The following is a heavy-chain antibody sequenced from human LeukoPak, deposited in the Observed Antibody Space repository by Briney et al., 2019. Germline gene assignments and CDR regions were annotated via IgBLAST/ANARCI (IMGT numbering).Heavy chain of an antibody. D-gene: IGHD3-10*01. V-gene: IGHV3-74*01. CDR1: GFTFSNFW. CDR3: VRGQTMVDY. J-gene: IGHJ4*02. Sequence: GGSLRLSCAASGFTFSNFWMHWVRQAPGKGLVWASRINSDGSSTSYADSVKGRFTTSRDNAKNTLYLQMNSLRAEDTAVYYCVRGQTMVDYWGQGTLVTVSS. CDR2: INSDGSST.